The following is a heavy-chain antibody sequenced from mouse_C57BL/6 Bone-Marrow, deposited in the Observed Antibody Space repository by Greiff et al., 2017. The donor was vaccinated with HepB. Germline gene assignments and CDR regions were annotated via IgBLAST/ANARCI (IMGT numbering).Heavy chain of an antibody. CDR2: ISSGGDYI. V-gene: IGHV5-9-1*02. CDR3: TRDQLNYGSSDWYFDV. Sequence: EVKVVESGEGLVKPGGSLKLSCAASGFTFSSYAMSWVRQTPEKRLEWVAYISSGGDYIYYADTVKGRFTISRDNARNTLYLQMSSLKSEDTAMYYCTRDQLNYGSSDWYFDVWGTGTTVTVSS. D-gene: IGHD1-1*01. CDR1: GFTFSSYA. J-gene: IGHJ1*03.